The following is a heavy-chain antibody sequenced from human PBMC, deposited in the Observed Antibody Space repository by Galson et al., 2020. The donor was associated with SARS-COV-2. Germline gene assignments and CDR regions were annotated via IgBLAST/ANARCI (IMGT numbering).Heavy chain of an antibody. Sequence: ASVKVSCKASGYIFKTYGVSWVRQAPGQGLEWVGWISTFNGNTIYAQKFQGRVSMTTDTTTSTAYMELRSLRSDDTAVYHCAREVGANYKYAMDVWGQGTTVIVSS. CDR1: GYIFKTYG. CDR3: AREVGANYKYAMDV. J-gene: IGHJ6*02. D-gene: IGHD1-26*01. CDR2: ISTFNGNT. V-gene: IGHV1-18*01.